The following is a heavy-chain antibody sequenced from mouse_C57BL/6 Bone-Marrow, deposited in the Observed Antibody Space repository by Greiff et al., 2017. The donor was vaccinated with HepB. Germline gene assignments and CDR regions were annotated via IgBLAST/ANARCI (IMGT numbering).Heavy chain of an antibody. CDR2: IYPGSGST. J-gene: IGHJ2*01. CDR3: ARWAVVASGDYDFDY. Sequence: VQLQQPGAELVKPGASVKMSCKASGYTFTSYWITWVKQRPGQGLEWIGDIYPGSGSTNYNEKFKSKATLTVDTSSSTAYMQLSSLTSEDSAVYYCARWAVVASGDYDFDYWGQGTTLTVSS. CDR1: GYTFTSYW. D-gene: IGHD1-1*01. V-gene: IGHV1-55*01.